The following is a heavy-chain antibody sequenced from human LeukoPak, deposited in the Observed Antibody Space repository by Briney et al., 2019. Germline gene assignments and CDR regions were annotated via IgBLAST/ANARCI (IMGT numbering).Heavy chain of an antibody. V-gene: IGHV3-33*08. D-gene: IGHD3-22*01. CDR1: GFTFSDYG. Sequence: GGSLRLSCAASGFTFSDYGMHWVRQVPGKGLEWVAVIWYDGSNKYYADSVKGRFTISRDNSKNTLFLQMNSLRAEDTAVYYCARSLRDSSGYYFMDWGQGTLATVSS. CDR3: ARSLRDSSGYYFMD. CDR2: IWYDGSNK. J-gene: IGHJ4*02.